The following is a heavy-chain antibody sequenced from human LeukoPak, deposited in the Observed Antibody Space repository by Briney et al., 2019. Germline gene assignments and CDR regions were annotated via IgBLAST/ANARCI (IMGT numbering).Heavy chain of an antibody. CDR2: INAGNGNT. D-gene: IGHD6-19*01. V-gene: IGHV1-3*01. CDR1: GYTFTSYA. CDR3: ALMRKLAVAGSYYGMDV. J-gene: IGHJ6*02. Sequence: ASVKVSCKASGYTFTSYAMHWVRQAPGQRLEWMGWINAGNGNTKYSQKFQGRVTITRDTSASTAYMGLSSLRSEDTAVYYCALMRKLAVAGSYYGMDVWGQGTTVTVSS.